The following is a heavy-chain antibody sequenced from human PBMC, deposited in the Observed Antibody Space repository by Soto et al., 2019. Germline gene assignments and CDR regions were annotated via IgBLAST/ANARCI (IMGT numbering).Heavy chain of an antibody. J-gene: IGHJ6*02. D-gene: IGHD5-18*01. CDR1: GGSISSGDYY. V-gene: IGHV4-30-4*01. Sequence: QVQLQESGPGLVKPSQTLSLTCTVSGGSISSGDYYWSWIRQTPGKGLEWIGYIYYSGSTHYNSSLRSRVNISVDTSKNQFSLKLSSVTAADTAVYYCARASPVVTDVWGQGTTVTVS. CDR3: ARASPVVTDV. CDR2: IYYSGST.